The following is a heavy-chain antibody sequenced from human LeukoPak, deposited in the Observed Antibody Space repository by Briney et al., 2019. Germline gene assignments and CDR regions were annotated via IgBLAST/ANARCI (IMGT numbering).Heavy chain of an antibody. CDR2: SRIGVTT. Sequence: GGSLRLSCAVSGFTLNSNAMCWVRPAPGKGLEWVSASRIGVTTYYADSVEGRFTISRDTSKNTLYLQMNSLRAEDTAVYYCAKVYSSGCFGYWGQGTLVTVSS. CDR1: GFTLNSNA. V-gene: IGHV3-23*01. J-gene: IGHJ4*02. D-gene: IGHD6-19*01. CDR3: AKVYSSGCFGY.